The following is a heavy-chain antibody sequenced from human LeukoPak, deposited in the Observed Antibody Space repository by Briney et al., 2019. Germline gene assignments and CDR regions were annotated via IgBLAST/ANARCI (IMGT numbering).Heavy chain of an antibody. Sequence: PGGSLRLSCAASGFTFDDYAMHWVRQAPGKGLEWVSGISWNSGSIGYADSVKGRFTISRDNAKNSLYLQMNSLRAEDTALYYCAKDSMYDSTGYFDYWGQGTLVTVSS. CDR1: GFTFDDYA. J-gene: IGHJ4*02. CDR2: ISWNSGSI. V-gene: IGHV3-9*01. D-gene: IGHD2-8*01. CDR3: AKDSMYDSTGYFDY.